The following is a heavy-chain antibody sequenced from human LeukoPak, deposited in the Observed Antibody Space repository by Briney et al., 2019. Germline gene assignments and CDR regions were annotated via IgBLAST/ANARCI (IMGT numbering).Heavy chain of an antibody. Sequence: ASVKVSCKASGYTFTSYGISWVRQAPGQGLEWMGWISAYNGNTNYAQKLQGRATMTTDTSTSTAYMELRSLRSDDTAVYYCARDGGVDDYGDPPDYWGQGTLVTVSS. CDR2: ISAYNGNT. CDR1: GYTFTSYG. D-gene: IGHD4-17*01. CDR3: ARDGGVDDYGDPPDY. J-gene: IGHJ4*02. V-gene: IGHV1-18*01.